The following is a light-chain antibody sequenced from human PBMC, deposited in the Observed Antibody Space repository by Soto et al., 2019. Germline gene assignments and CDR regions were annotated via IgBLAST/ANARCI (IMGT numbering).Light chain of an antibody. CDR2: DAS. J-gene: IGKJ1*01. V-gene: IGKV1-5*01. CDR1: QSVSNW. Sequence: DIQMTQPPSTLSASVGDRVAITCRASQSVSNWLAWYQQKPGKAPNLLIYDASSLESGVPSRFSGSGSGTEFTLTISSLQPDDFATYSCQQYTPNSRTFGQGTKVDIK. CDR3: QQYTPNSRT.